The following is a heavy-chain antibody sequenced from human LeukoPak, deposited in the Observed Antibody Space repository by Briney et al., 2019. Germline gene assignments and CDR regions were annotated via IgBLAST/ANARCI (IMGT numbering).Heavy chain of an antibody. J-gene: IGHJ4*02. V-gene: IGHV1-46*01. CDR2: IYPRDGST. CDR3: ARDQEAFDY. CDR1: GYRFTRNY. Sequence: ASVRVSSTTSGYRFTRNYIHWVRQAPGQGRERMGVIYPRDGSTSYAQKFQGRVTVTRDTSTSTVHMELSGLRSEDTAVYYCARDQEAFDYWGQGTLVTVSS.